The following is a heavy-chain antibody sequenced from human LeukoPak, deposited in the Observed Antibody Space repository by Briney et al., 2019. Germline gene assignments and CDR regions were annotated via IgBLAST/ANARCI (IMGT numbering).Heavy chain of an antibody. J-gene: IGHJ4*02. D-gene: IGHD3-10*01. Sequence: SETLPLTCTVSGGSISSYYWSWLRQPPGKGLEWIGYIYYSGSTNYNPSLKSRVTISVDTSKNQFSLKLSSVTAADTAVYYCARHRRLWFGVKTFDYWGQGTLVTVSS. CDR1: GGSISSYY. CDR2: IYYSGST. V-gene: IGHV4-59*08. CDR3: ARHRRLWFGVKTFDY.